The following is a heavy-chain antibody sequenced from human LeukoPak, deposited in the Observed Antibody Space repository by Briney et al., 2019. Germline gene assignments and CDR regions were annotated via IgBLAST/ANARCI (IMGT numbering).Heavy chain of an antibody. V-gene: IGHV3-23*01. CDR3: AKGSYYDSSGSFYFDY. Sequence: GGSLRLSCAASGFTFSSYAMSWVRQAPGKGLEWVSGISGSGDITYYADSVKGRFTISRDNSKNTLYVQVNSLGTEDTAAYYCAKGSYYDSSGSFYFDYWGQGALVTVSS. D-gene: IGHD3-22*01. CDR1: GFTFSSYA. CDR2: ISGSGDIT. J-gene: IGHJ4*02.